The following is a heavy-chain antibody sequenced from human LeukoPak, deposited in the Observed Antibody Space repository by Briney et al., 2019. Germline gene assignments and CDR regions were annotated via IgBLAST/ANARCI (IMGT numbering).Heavy chain of an antibody. CDR2: ISGSGGST. CDR1: GFTFSSYA. Sequence: GGSLRLSCAASGFTFSSYAMSWVRQAPGKGLEWVSAISGSGGSTYYADSVKGRFTISRDNSKNTLYLQMNSLRAEDTAAYYCAKDGGIRYFDWLPVGHGMDVWGQGTTVTVSS. J-gene: IGHJ6*02. CDR3: AKDGGIRYFDWLPVGHGMDV. V-gene: IGHV3-23*01. D-gene: IGHD3-9*01.